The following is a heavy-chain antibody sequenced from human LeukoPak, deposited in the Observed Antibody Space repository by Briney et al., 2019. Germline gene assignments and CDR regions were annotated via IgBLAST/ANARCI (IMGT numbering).Heavy chain of an antibody. J-gene: IGHJ4*02. CDR3: ASSLRLRSGSYYSS. V-gene: IGHV4-34*01. CDR2: INHSGST. D-gene: IGHD3-10*01. Sequence: SETLSLTCAVYGGSFSGYYWSWIRQPPGKGLEWIGEINHSGSTNYNPSLKSRVTISVDTSKNQFSLKLSSVTAADTAVYYCASSLRLRSGSYYSSWGQGTLVTVSS. CDR1: GGSFSGYY.